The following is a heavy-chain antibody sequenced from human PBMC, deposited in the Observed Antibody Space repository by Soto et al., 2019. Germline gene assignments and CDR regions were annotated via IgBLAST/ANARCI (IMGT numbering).Heavy chain of an antibody. D-gene: IGHD6-19*01. CDR2: IYWDDDK. V-gene: IGHV2-5*02. Sequence: QITLKESGPTLVKPTQTLTLTCTFSGFSLSTTGVGVGWIRQPPGKALEWLALIYWDDDKRYNPSLKSRLTINKDTSKNLVVLTMSNMDPVDTATYYCAHTPGTGYRSGSVDYWGQGTLVTVSS. CDR1: GFSLSTTGVG. CDR3: AHTPGTGYRSGSVDY. J-gene: IGHJ4*02.